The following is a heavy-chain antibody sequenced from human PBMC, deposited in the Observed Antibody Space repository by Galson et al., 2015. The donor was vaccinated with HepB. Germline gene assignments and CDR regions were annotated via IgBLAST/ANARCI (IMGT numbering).Heavy chain of an antibody. CDR3: VGGDSREI. V-gene: IGHV3-21*04. CDR2: IRSSGDYM. Sequence: SLRLSCAASGFTFSSYTMNWVRQAPGKGLEWFSSIRSSGDYMHYADSVKGRFTISRDNAKNSLFLQMNILTAEDTAVYYCVGGDSREIWGRGTLVTVSS. J-gene: IGHJ2*01. D-gene: IGHD2-21*02. CDR1: GFTFSSYT.